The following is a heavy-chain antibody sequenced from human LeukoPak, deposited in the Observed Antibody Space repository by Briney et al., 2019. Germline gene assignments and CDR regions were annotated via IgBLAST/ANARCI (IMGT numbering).Heavy chain of an antibody. CDR1: GFTFSSYA. CDR2: ISYDGSNK. CDR3: ARAKYSSSSVGYYYYYYMDV. V-gene: IGHV3-30-3*01. Sequence: GGSLRLSCAASGFTFSSYAMHWVRQAPGKGLEWVAVISYDGSNKYYADSVKGRFTISRDNSKNTLYLQMNSLRAEDTAVYYCARAKYSSSSVGYYYYYYMDVWGKGTTVTVSS. J-gene: IGHJ6*03. D-gene: IGHD6-13*01.